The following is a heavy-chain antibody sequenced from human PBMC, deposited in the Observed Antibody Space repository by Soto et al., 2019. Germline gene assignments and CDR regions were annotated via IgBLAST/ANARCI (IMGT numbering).Heavy chain of an antibody. CDR3: AGTYYDILTGYHPVDY. Sequence: TRYSPSFQGQVTISADKSISTAYLQWSSLKASDTAMYYCAGTYYDILTGYHPVDYWGQGTLVTVS. J-gene: IGHJ4*02. CDR2: T. D-gene: IGHD3-9*01. V-gene: IGHV5-51*01.